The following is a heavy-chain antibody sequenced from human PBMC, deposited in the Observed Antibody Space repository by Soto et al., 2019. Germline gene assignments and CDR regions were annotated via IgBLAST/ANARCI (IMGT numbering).Heavy chain of an antibody. J-gene: IGHJ4*02. CDR3: AKDPLISGDCSGGSCR. Sequence: EVQLLESGGGLVQPGGSLRLSCAASGFTFSSYAMSWVRQAPGKGLEWVSAISGSGGSTYYADSVKGRFTISRDNSKNTLYLQMNSLRAEDTAVYYCAKDPLISGDCSGGSCRWGQGTLVTVSS. CDR2: ISGSGGST. CDR1: GFTFSSYA. D-gene: IGHD2-15*01. V-gene: IGHV3-23*01.